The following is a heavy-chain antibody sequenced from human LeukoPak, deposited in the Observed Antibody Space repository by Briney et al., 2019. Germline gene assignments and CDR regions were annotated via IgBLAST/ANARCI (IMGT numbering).Heavy chain of an antibody. CDR1: GFTVSSNY. Sequence: GGSLRLSXAASGFTVSSNYMSWVRQAPGKGLEWVSVIYSGGSTYYADSVKGRFTISRDNSKNTLYLQMNSLRAEDTAVYYCARDSSGWYDYWGQGTLVTVSS. CDR2: IYSGGST. D-gene: IGHD6-19*01. J-gene: IGHJ4*02. CDR3: ARDSSGWYDY. V-gene: IGHV3-53*01.